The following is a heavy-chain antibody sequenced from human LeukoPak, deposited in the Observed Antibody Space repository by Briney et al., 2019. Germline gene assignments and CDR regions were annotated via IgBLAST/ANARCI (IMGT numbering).Heavy chain of an antibody. CDR2: INSDGSST. V-gene: IGHV3-74*01. J-gene: IGHJ4*02. D-gene: IGHD2-15*01. CDR3: ARLPGRAASQDH. Sequence: GGSLRLSCAASGFTFSSYWMHWVRQAPGKGLVWVSRINSDGSSTSYADSVKGRFSISRDNAKNSMYLQMNSLRAEDTAIYYCARLPGRAASQDHWGQGTLVTVSS. CDR1: GFTFSSYW.